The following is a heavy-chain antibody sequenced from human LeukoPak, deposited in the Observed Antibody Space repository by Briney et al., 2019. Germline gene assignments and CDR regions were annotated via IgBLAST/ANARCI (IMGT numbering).Heavy chain of an antibody. CDR2: IYYSGST. D-gene: IGHD3-10*01. V-gene: IGHV4-59*08. CDR1: GGSISSYY. CDR3: ASRSGSFSDALDV. J-gene: IGHJ3*01. Sequence: SETLSLTCTVSGGSISSYYWSWIRQPPGKGLEWIGYIYYSGSTNYNPSLKSRVTISVDTSKNQFSLKLSSVTAADTAVYYCASRSGSFSDALDVWGQGTLVTVSS.